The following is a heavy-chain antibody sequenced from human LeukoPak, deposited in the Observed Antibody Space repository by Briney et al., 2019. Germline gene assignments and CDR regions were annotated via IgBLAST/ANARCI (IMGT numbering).Heavy chain of an antibody. CDR2: ISSSSSYI. Sequence: GGSLRLSCAASGFTFSSYSMNWVRQAPGKGLEWVSSISSSSSYIYYADSVKGRFTISRDNAKNSLYLQMNSLRAEDTALYHCARAMGSSWSRLGYWGQGTLVTVSS. CDR1: GFTFSSYS. J-gene: IGHJ4*02. CDR3: ARAMGSSWSRLGY. D-gene: IGHD6-13*01. V-gene: IGHV3-21*04.